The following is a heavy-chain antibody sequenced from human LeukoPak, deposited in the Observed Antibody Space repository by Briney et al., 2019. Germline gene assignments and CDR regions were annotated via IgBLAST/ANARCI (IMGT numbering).Heavy chain of an antibody. J-gene: IGHJ2*01. D-gene: IGHD3-16*01. V-gene: IGHV3-23*01. CDR2: ISAGGTGS. Sequence: GGSLRLSCAASGFTFSNYAMPWVRQAPGRGLEWVSAISAGGTGSYYADSVKGRFTISRDNSKGTLYLQLNSLRAEDTAAFFCARNPTSTDGNNWDWYFDLWGRGTLVTVSS. CDR3: ARNPTSTDGNNWDWYFDL. CDR1: GFTFSNYA.